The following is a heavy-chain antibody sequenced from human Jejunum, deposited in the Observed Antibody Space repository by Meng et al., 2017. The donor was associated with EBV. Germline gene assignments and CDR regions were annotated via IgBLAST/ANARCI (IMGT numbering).Heavy chain of an antibody. CDR2: ISFDGSNK. CDR1: GFTFSTSG. V-gene: IGHV3-30*18. J-gene: IGHJ4*02. D-gene: IGHD2-2*01. CDR3: AKGFLSPAGAR. Sequence: QVQLVASGGGVVQPGRSLRLSCAASGFTFSTSGIHWVRQAPGKGLEWVAGISFDGSNKYYADSVKGRFTISRDNSKNTVYLQMNSLRAEDTALYYCAKGFLSPAGARWGQGTLVTVS.